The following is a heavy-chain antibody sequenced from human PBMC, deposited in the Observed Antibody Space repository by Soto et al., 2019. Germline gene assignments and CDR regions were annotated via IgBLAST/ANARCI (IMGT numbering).Heavy chain of an antibody. CDR3: ARAVEVPAASFWFDP. V-gene: IGHV4-59*01. D-gene: IGHD2-2*01. CDR1: GGSISSYY. Sequence: SETLSLTCTVSGGSISSYYWSWIRQPPGKGLEWIGYIYYSGSTNYNPSLKSRVTISVDTSKNQFSLKLSSVTAADTAVYYCARAVEVPAASFWFDPWGQGTLVTVSS. CDR2: IYYSGST. J-gene: IGHJ5*02.